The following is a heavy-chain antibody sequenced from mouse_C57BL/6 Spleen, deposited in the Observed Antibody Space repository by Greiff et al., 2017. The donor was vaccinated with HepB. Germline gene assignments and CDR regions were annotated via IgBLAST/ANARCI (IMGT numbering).Heavy chain of an antibody. D-gene: IGHD1-2*01. CDR3: AREGYGLYFDY. CDR1: GYTFTDYY. J-gene: IGHJ2*01. CDR2: IYPGSGNT. V-gene: IGHV1-76*01. Sequence: VKLQESGAELVRPGASVKLSCKASGYTFTDYYINWVKQRPGQGLEWIARIYPGSGNTYYNEKFKGKATLTAEKSSSTAYMQLSSLTSEDSAVYFCAREGYGLYFDYWGQGTTLTVSS.